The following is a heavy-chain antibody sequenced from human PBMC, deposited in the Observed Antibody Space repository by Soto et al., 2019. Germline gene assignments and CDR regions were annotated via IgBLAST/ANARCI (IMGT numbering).Heavy chain of an antibody. V-gene: IGHV5-51*01. CDR2: SYPGDSDT. Sequence: VSLKIPCNGSGDSFTSYWIGRVRQRTGKGLEWMGISYPGDSDTRYSPSFQSQVTISVDKSISTAYLQWSSLKASDTAMYYCARHGRGGDRYCSSTSCSGMDVWGQGTTVTVSS. CDR1: GDSFTSYW. CDR3: ARHGRGGDRYCSSTSCSGMDV. J-gene: IGHJ6*02. D-gene: IGHD2-2*01.